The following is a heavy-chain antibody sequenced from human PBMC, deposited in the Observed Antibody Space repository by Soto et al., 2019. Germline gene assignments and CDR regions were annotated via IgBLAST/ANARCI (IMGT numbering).Heavy chain of an antibody. CDR2: IYYSGST. D-gene: IGHD3-3*02. J-gene: IGHJ6*02. CDR3: ASIFGVVNGPSWQYYYGMDV. V-gene: IGHV4-31*03. Sequence: SETLSLTCTFSGGSISSGGYYWSWIRQHPGKGLEWIGYIYYSGSTYYNPSLKSRVTISVDTSKNQFSLKLSSVTAADTAVYYCASIFGVVNGPSWQYYYGMDVWGQGTTVTVSS. CDR1: GGSISSGGYY.